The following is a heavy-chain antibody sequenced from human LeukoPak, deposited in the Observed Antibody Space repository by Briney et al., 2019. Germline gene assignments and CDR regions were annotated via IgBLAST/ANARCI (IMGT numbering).Heavy chain of an antibody. CDR1: GYTFTSYG. CDR3: ARDRKIWFGEHSYLADS. J-gene: IGHJ4*02. V-gene: IGHV1-18*01. D-gene: IGHD3-10*01. Sequence: GASVKVSCKASGYTFTSYGISWVRQAPGQGLEWMGWISAYNGNTNYAQKLQGRVTMTTDTSTTTAYMELRSLRSDDTAVYYCARDRKIWFGEHSYLADSWGQGTLVTVSS. CDR2: ISAYNGNT.